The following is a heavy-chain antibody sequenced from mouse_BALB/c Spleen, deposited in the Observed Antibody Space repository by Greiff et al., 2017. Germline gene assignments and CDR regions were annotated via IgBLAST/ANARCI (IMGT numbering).Heavy chain of an antibody. J-gene: IGHJ3*01. CDR1: GFTFSNYW. V-gene: IGHV6-6*02. CDR2: IRLKSNNYAT. Sequence: EVKLVESGGGLVQPGGSMKLSCVASGFTFSNYWMNWVRQSPEKGLEWVAEIRLKSNNYATHYAESVKGRFTISRDDSKSSVYLQMNNLRAEDKCVYYCSRQDSLAYWGQGTLVTVSA. CDR3: SRQDSLAY.